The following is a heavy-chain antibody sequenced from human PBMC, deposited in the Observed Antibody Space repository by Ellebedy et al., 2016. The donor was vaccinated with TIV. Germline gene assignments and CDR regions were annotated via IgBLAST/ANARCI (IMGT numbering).Heavy chain of an antibody. D-gene: IGHD5-24*01. CDR2: IHPGDSAT. V-gene: IGHV5-51*01. Sequence: GESLKISCQTSGYDFANFWIGRVRQLPGKGLEWMGAIHPGDSATSYSPSFQGQVTLSVDKSTGTAYLQWTSLKASDSGIYFCARSRQGYNAGADFWGQGTLVTVSS. CDR3: ARSRQGYNAGADF. CDR1: GYDFANFW. J-gene: IGHJ4*02.